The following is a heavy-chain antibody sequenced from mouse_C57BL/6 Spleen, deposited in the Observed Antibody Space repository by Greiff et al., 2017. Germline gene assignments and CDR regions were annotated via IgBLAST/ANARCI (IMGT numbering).Heavy chain of an antibody. J-gene: IGHJ2*01. Sequence: VQLQQSVAELVRPGASVKLSCTASGFNIQNTYMHWVKPRPDQGLEWIGRIDPANGNTKYAPKFQGTATITADTSSNTAYLQLSSLTSEDTAIYYCARSGSYYDDYFDYWGQGTTLTVSS. CDR2: IDPANGNT. V-gene: IGHV14-3*01. CDR1: GFNIQNTY. CDR3: ARSGSYYDDYFDY. D-gene: IGHD1-1*01.